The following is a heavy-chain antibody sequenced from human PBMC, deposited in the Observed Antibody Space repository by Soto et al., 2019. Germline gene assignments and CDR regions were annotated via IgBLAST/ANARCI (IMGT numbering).Heavy chain of an antibody. V-gene: IGHV1-3*01. Sequence: ASVKVSCKASGYTFTSYAMHWVRQAPGQRLEWMGWINAGNGNTKYSQKFQGRVTITRDTSASTAYMELSSLRSEDTAVYYWANGYSSSIVAWNWFDPWGQGTLVTVSS. D-gene: IGHD6-6*01. CDR2: INAGNGNT. J-gene: IGHJ5*02. CDR1: GYTFTSYA. CDR3: ANGYSSSIVAWNWFDP.